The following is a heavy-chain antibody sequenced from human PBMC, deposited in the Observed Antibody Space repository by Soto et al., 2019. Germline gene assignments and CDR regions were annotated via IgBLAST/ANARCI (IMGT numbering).Heavy chain of an antibody. CDR1: GYTFTSYD. J-gene: IGHJ6*02. CDR2: MNPNSGNT. V-gene: IGHV1-8*01. CDR3: ARDRGDYGNSEGLDV. Sequence: ASVKVSCKASGYTFTSYDINWVRQATGQGLEWMGWMNPNSGNTGYAQKFQGRVTMTRNTSISTAYMGLRSLRSDDTAVYYCARDRGDYGNSEGLDVWGQGTTVTVSS. D-gene: IGHD4-17*01.